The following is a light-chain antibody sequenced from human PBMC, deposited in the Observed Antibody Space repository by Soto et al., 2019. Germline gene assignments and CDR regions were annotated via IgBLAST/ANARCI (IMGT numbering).Light chain of an antibody. CDR1: QSVSSY. Sequence: EIVLTQSPATLSLSPGERATLSCRASQSVSSYLAWYQQKPGQAPRLLIYYASNRATGIPARFSGSGSGTDFTLTISSLXXXXXAVYFCQHRRDWPITFGQGTRLEIK. CDR3: QHRRDWPIT. J-gene: IGKJ5*01. V-gene: IGKV3-11*01. CDR2: YAS.